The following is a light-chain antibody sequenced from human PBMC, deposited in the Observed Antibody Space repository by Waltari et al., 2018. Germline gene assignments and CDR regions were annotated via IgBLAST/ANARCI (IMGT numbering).Light chain of an antibody. CDR3: TSYTSSSTFHVV. CDR1: SSDIGGYDY. Sequence: QSALTQPASVSGSPGQSITLSCTGTSSDIGGYDYVSWHQQHPGKAPKLIIYDVSSRPSGVSNRFSGSKSGNTASLTISGLQAEDEADYYCTSYTSSSTFHVVFGGGTKLTVL. V-gene: IGLV2-14*03. CDR2: DVS. J-gene: IGLJ2*01.